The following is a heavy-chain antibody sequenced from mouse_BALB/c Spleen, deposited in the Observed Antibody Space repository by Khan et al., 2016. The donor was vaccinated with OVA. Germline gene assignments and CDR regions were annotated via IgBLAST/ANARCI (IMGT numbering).Heavy chain of an antibody. Sequence: VQLQESGPGLVAPSQSLSITCTVSGFSLTTHGVHWVRQPPGKGLEWLGVIWAGGITNYNSALMSRLSISKDSSKSQVFLKMNSLQTDDTAMYYCARNREPDYFDYWGKGTTLTVSS. J-gene: IGHJ2*01. CDR2: IWAGGIT. CDR3: ARNREPDYFDY. V-gene: IGHV2-9*02. CDR1: GFSLTTHG.